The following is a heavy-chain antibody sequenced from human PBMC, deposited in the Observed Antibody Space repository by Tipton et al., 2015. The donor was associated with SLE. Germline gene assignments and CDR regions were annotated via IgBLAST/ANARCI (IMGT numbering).Heavy chain of an antibody. CDR2: ISWNSGSI. Sequence: SLRLSCEASGFTFTYYAMSWVRQAPGKGLEWVSGISWNSGSIGYADSVKGRFTISRDNAKNSLYLQMNSLRAEDTAVYYCARGGRSVAGSWGQGTLVTVSS. V-gene: IGHV3-9*01. J-gene: IGHJ4*02. CDR1: GFTFTYYA. CDR3: ARGGRSVAGS. D-gene: IGHD6-19*01.